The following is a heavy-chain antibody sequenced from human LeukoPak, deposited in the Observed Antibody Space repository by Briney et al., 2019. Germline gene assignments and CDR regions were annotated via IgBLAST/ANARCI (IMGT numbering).Heavy chain of an antibody. Sequence: ASVKVSCKATSYISWVRQAPGQGLEWMGWIGSYAGDTYYAQKCQGRVTVTTDTSSSTAYMELRSLRSDDTAVYYCARDFWNFDDSRGYYRDFDSWGQGTLVTVSS. D-gene: IGHD3-22*01. V-gene: IGHV1-18*01. J-gene: IGHJ5*01. CDR2: IGSYAGDT. CDR1: TSY. CDR3: ARDFWNFDDSRGYYRDFDS.